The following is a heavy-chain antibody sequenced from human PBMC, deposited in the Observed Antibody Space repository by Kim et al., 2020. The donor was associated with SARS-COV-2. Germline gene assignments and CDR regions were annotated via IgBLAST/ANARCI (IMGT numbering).Heavy chain of an antibody. CDR2: ISYDGSNK. CDR1: GFTFSSYG. CDR3: ARYYGSGTFDY. V-gene: IGHV3-33*05. D-gene: IGHD3-10*01. J-gene: IGHJ4*02. Sequence: GGSLRLSCAASGFTFSSYGMHWVRQAPGKGLEWVAVISYDGSNKYYADSVKGRFTISRDNSKNTLYLQMNSLRAEDTAVYYCARYYGSGTFDYWGQGTLVTVSS.